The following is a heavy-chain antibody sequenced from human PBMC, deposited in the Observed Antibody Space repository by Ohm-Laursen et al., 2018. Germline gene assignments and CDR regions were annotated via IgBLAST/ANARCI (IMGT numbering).Heavy chain of an antibody. D-gene: IGHD2-2*01. CDR1: GFTFSSYG. CDR3: ASQRGRY. CDR2: IGGGGGST. Sequence: SLRLSCSASGFTFSSYGMTWVRLAPGKGLEWVSSIGGGGGSTFHADSVKGRFTISRDNSKNTLYLQMNSLRVEDTAAYYCASQRGRYWGQGTLVAVSS. V-gene: IGHV3-23*01. J-gene: IGHJ4*02.